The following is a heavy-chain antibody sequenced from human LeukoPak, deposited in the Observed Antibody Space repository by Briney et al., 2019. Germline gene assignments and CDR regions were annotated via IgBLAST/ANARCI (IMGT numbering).Heavy chain of an antibody. Sequence: PGGSLRLSCAASGFTVSSNYMSWVRQAPGKGLEWVSVIYSGGSTYYADSVKGRFTISRDNSKNTLYLQMNSLRAEDTAVYYCASVTTYYDILTGYYTDYWGQGTLVTVSS. V-gene: IGHV3-66*01. CDR2: IYSGGST. D-gene: IGHD3-9*01. CDR3: ASVTTYYDILTGYYTDY. J-gene: IGHJ4*02. CDR1: GFTVSSNY.